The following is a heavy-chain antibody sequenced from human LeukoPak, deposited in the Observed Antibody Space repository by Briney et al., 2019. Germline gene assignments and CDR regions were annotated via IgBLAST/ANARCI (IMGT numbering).Heavy chain of an antibody. D-gene: IGHD3-16*01. CDR2: IWSDGINV. CDR1: GFTFSNYR. Sequence: PGRSLRLSCAASGFTFSNYRMHCVRQAPAKGLEGVASIWSDGINVYYADSVKGRLTISKDNSKNTLYLQMNSLRAQYTAVYECGRGLGGGDSYVDDWGEGSLVT. J-gene: IGHJ4*02. V-gene: IGHV3-33*08. CDR3: GRGLGGGDSYVDD.